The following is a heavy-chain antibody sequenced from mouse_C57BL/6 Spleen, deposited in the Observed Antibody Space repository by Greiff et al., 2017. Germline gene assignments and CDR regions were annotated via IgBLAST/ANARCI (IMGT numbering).Heavy chain of an antibody. Sequence: VQLQQPVAELVRPGASVKLSCTASGFNITNTYMTWVKQRPEQGLEWIGRIDPANGNTNYAPKFQGKDTITADTSSNTAYLQLSSLTSEDTSIYYCARGSAIDYWGQGTSVTVSS. CDR1: GFNITNTY. CDR3: ARGSAIDY. V-gene: IGHV14-3*01. CDR2: IDPANGNT. J-gene: IGHJ4*01.